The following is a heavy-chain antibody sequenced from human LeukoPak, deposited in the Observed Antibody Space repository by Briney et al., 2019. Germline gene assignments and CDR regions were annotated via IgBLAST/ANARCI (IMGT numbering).Heavy chain of an antibody. CDR2: INWNGGST. D-gene: IGHD3-22*01. Sequence: GGSLRLSCAASGFTFDDYGMSWVRRAPGKGLEWVSGINWNGGSTGYADSVKGRFTISRDNAKNSLYLQMNSLRAEDTALYHCARAGRSSGYADAFDIWGQGTMVTVSS. J-gene: IGHJ3*02. CDR3: ARAGRSSGYADAFDI. V-gene: IGHV3-20*01. CDR1: GFTFDDYG.